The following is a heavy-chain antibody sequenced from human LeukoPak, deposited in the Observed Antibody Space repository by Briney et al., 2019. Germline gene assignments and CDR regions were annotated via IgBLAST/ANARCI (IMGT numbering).Heavy chain of an antibody. CDR3: ARDQYCSSTSCYSDY. J-gene: IGHJ4*02. CDR1: GFTFSSYW. CDR2: IKQDGSEK. Sequence: GGSLRLSCAASGFTFSSYWMSWVRQAPGKGLEWVANIKQDGSEKYYVDSVKGRFTISRDNAKNSLYLQMNSLRAEDTAVYYCARDQYCSSTSCYSDYWGQGTLVTVSS. D-gene: IGHD2-2*01. V-gene: IGHV3-7*01.